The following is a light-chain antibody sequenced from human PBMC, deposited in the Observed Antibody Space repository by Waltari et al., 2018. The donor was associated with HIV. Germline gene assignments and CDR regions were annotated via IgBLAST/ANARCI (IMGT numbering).Light chain of an antibody. CDR3: QQYNYWPPEYT. CDR2: GAS. V-gene: IGKV3-15*01. CDR1: QSISVN. J-gene: IGKJ2*01. Sequence: EIVMTQSPATLSVSPGERATVSCRASQSISVNLAWYQQKPGQAPRLLIYGASTRAFGIPPRFSGSGSGTEFTLTINSLQSEDFAVYYCQQYNYWPPEYTFGQGTKLEIK.